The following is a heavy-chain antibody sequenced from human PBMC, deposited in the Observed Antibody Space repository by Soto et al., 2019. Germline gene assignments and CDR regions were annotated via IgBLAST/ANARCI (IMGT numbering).Heavy chain of an antibody. V-gene: IGHV4-31*03. CDR1: GGSISSGGYY. CDR2: IYSSGST. Sequence: QVQLQESGPGLVKPSQTLSLTCSVSGGSISSGGYYWSWVRQHPGKGLEWIGYIYSSGSTYHNPSLESRVSIAIVTSTNHSSRNLTYVTAAYPAVYFCARATYTYGYAIDLWGQGTLVTVSS. CDR3: ARATYTYGYAIDL. J-gene: IGHJ5*02. D-gene: IGHD5-18*01.